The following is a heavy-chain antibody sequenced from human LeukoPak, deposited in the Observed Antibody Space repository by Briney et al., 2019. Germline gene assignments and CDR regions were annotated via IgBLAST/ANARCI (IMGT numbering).Heavy chain of an antibody. CDR3: ARDRAYGDSEYLQH. Sequence: SETLSLTCTVSGGSISSYYWSWIRQPPGKGLEWIGYIYHSGSTNYNPSLKSRVTISVDTSKNQFSLKLSSVTTADTAVYYCARDRAYGDSEYLQHWGQGTLVTVSS. V-gene: IGHV4-59*01. D-gene: IGHD4-17*01. CDR2: IYHSGST. J-gene: IGHJ1*01. CDR1: GGSISSYY.